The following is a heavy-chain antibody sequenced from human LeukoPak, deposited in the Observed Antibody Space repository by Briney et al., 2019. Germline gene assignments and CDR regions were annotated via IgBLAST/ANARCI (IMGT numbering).Heavy chain of an antibody. J-gene: IGHJ4*02. V-gene: IGHV1-46*01. CDR3: ARGVSNSASGLPTRYFDY. D-gene: IGHD5-12*01. CDR2: INPSGGST. Sequence: ASVKVSCKASGYTFTSYYIHWVRQAPGQGLEWMGLINPSGGSTTYAEKFQGRVTMTRDMFTNTVYMEMSSLRSEDTAIYYCARGVSNSASGLPTRYFDYWGQGALVTVSS. CDR1: GYTFTSYY.